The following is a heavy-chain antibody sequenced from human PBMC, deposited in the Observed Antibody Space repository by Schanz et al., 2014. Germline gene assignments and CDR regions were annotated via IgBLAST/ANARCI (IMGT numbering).Heavy chain of an antibody. CDR2: MYINSGST. J-gene: IGHJ6*02. CDR1: GFTVNTNY. V-gene: IGHV3-66*03. CDR3: AKDDTQVNGMDV. Sequence: VHLVESGGGLIQPGGSLRLSCAVSGFTVNTNYMSWVRQAPGKGLEWISSMYINSGSTQYADSVKGRFTISRDNSKNTLHLQMNSLRVEDTAVYYCAKDDTQVNGMDVWGQGTTVTVSS.